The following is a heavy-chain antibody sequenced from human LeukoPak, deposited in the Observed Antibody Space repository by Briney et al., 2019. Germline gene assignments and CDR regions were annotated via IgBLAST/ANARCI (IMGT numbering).Heavy chain of an antibody. Sequence: GGSLRLSCAASGFTLSSCAMSWVRQAPAKGLEWVSSISISGDTYYADSVKGRFTLSRDNSMDTLYLQMNSLRVEDTAVYYCAKELRPNDYWGQGTLVTVSS. CDR1: GFTLSSCA. V-gene: IGHV3-23*01. CDR3: AKELRPNDY. J-gene: IGHJ4*03. D-gene: IGHD2-15*01. CDR2: ISISGDT.